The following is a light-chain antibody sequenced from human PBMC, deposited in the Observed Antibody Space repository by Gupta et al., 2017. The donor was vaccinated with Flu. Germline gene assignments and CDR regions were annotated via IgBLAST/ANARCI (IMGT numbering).Light chain of an antibody. Sequence: VGDRVTITCRASKSISSWLAWYQQEQGKTLKVLIYNECILGTGVPSRFSGSGSGTEFTLTISSLQPDDFATYYCQQYNSYWTFGQGTKVEIK. CDR1: KSISSW. V-gene: IGKV1-5*03. CDR3: QQYNSYWT. J-gene: IGKJ1*01. CDR2: NEC.